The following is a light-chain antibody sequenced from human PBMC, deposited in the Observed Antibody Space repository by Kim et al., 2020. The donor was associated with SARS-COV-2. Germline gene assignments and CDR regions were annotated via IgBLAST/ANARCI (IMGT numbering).Light chain of an antibody. Sequence: DIQMTQSPSTLSASVGDGVIITCRASQSINTWLAWYQQKPGKAPNLLIYKASSLESGVPSRFSGSGSGTEFSLTISSLQPDDFATYYCQQYNSYPYTFGQGTRLEI. J-gene: IGKJ2*01. CDR3: QQYNSYPYT. CDR2: KAS. CDR1: QSINTW. V-gene: IGKV1-5*03.